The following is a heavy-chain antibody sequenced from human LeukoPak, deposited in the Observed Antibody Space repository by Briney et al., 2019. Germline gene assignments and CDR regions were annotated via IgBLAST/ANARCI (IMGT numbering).Heavy chain of an antibody. D-gene: IGHD3-10*01. CDR2: INHSGST. CDR3: ARGLLWFGSKGWFDP. CDR1: GGSFSGYY. J-gene: IGHJ5*02. Sequence: SETLSLTCAVYGGSFSGYYWSWIRQPPGKGLEWIGEINHSGSTNYNPSLQSRVTISVDTSKNQFSLKLSSVTAADTAVYYCARGLLWFGSKGWFDPWGQGTLVTVSS. V-gene: IGHV4-34*01.